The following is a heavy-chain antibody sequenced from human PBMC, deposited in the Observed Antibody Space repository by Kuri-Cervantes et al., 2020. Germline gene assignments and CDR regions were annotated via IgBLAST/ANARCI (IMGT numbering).Heavy chain of an antibody. D-gene: IGHD3-22*01. CDR3: AKDVGYYDSSGYYSWGYFQH. Sequence: GGSLRLSCAASGFTFSTYGMHWVRQAPGKGLEWVAVIWYDGSNKDYADSVKGRFTISRDNSKNTLYLQMNSLRAEDTAVYYCAKDVGYYDSSGYYSWGYFQHWGQGTLVTVSS. CDR1: GFTFSTYG. V-gene: IGHV3-30*02. CDR2: IWYDGSNK. J-gene: IGHJ1*01.